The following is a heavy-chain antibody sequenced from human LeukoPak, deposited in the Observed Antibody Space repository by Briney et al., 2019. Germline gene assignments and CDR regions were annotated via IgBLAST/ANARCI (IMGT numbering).Heavy chain of an antibody. CDR2: IYYSGST. D-gene: IGHD2-21*02. CDR3: TRHPRRAGTYCGGDCYLP. Sequence: PSETLSLTCTVSGGSISSSSYYWGWVRQPPGKGLEWIGSIYYSGSTYYNPSLKSRVTISVDTSKNQFSLSLSSVTAADTAVYYCTRHPRRAGTYCGGDCYLPWGQGTLVTVSS. J-gene: IGHJ4*02. CDR1: GGSISSSSYY. V-gene: IGHV4-39*01.